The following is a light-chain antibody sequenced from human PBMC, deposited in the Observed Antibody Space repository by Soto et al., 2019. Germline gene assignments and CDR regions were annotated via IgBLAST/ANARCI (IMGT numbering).Light chain of an antibody. CDR1: QRVSSTY. V-gene: IGKV3-20*01. CDR2: GAS. Sequence: EIVLTQSPGTLSLSPGERVTLSRRASQRVSSTYSAWYQQRPGQAPRLLIYGASSRATGIPDRFSGSGSGTDLTLTISRLEPEDFAVYYCQQYGSSPYTFGQGTKLEIK. CDR3: QQYGSSPYT. J-gene: IGKJ2*01.